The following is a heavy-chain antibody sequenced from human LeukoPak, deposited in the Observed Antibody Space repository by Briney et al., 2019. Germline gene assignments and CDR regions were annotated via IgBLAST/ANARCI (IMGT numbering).Heavy chain of an antibody. D-gene: IGHD6-13*01. CDR2: FSATDGSA. J-gene: IGHJ3*01. Sequence: PGGSLRLSCAASGSTVSSYGMAWVRQAPGKGLEWVSAFSATDGSAQYAESVKGRFTISRDNSKSSLYLQMNSLRDEDTAVYYCAKARIAAAGTGAFDVWGQGTMVTVSS. CDR1: GSTVSSYG. V-gene: IGHV3-23*01. CDR3: AKARIAAAGTGAFDV.